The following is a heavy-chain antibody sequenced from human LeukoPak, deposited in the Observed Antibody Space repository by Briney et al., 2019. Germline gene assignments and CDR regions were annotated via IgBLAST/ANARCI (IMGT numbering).Heavy chain of an antibody. V-gene: IGHV3-43D*03. CDR3: AKEGYCSSTSCYGLDY. CDR1: GFTFDDYA. J-gene: IGHJ4*02. D-gene: IGHD2-2*01. CDR2: ISWDGGST. Sequence: PGGSLRLSCAASGFTFDDYAMHWVRQAPGKGLEWFSLISWDGGSTYYADSVKGRFTISRDNSKNSLYLQMNSLRAEDTALYYCAKEGYCSSTSCYGLDYWGQGTLVTVSS.